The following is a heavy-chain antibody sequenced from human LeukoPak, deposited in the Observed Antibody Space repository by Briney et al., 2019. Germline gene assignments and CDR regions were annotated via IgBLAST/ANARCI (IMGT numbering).Heavy chain of an antibody. Sequence: SGTLSLTCSVSGGSISSSSHYWGWIRQSPGKGLEWIGSVSYGGNTYYNSSLKSRVTISVDTSKNQFSLKLRSVTAADTAMYYCARHENLAGWLMYFDDWGQGTLVTVSS. CDR1: GGSISSSSHY. V-gene: IGHV4-39*01. CDR3: ARHENLAGWLMYFDD. J-gene: IGHJ4*02. D-gene: IGHD3-22*01. CDR2: VSYGGNT.